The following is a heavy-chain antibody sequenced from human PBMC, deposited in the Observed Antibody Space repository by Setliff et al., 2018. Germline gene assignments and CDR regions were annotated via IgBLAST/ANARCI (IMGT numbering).Heavy chain of an antibody. CDR2: INPKSGVT. CDR1: GYTFTASY. CDR3: ARVKSDSFGQGLYYFDH. Sequence: ASVKVSCKTSGYTFTASYIHWVRQAPGQGLEWMGWINPKSGVTKYAQRFEGGVTMTGDTSIKTAYMELSRLRYDDTAVYYCARVKSDSFGQGLYYFDHWGQGTLVTVSS. D-gene: IGHD3-3*01. V-gene: IGHV1-2*02. J-gene: IGHJ4*02.